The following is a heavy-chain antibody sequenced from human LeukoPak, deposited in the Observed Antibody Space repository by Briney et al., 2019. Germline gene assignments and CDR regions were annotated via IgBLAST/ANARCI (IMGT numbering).Heavy chain of an antibody. CDR2: ISSSSSYI. D-gene: IGHD4-17*01. V-gene: IGHV3-21*01. CDR3: ARDWTNDYAFDY. Sequence: PGGSLRLSCAASGFTFSSYSMNWVRQAPGKGLEWVSSISSSSSYIYYADSVKGRFTISRDNAKNSLYLQMNSLRAEDTAVYYCARDWTNDYAFDYWGQGTLVTVSS. J-gene: IGHJ4*02. CDR1: GFTFSSYS.